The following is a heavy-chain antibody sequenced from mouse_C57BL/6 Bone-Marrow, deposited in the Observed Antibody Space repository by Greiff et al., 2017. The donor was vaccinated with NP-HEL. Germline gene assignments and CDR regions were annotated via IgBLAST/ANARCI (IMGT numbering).Heavy chain of an antibody. CDR2: FYPGSGSI. CDR1: GYTFTEYT. Sequence: VQLQQSGAELVKPGASVQLSCKASGYTFTEYTIHWVKQRSGQGLAWIGWFYPGSGSIKYNEKFQDKAPLTADTSSSPVSMALIRLTSEDSAVYFCARHEFSPYSYYVAWFAYWGQGTLVTVSA. V-gene: IGHV1-62-2*01. J-gene: IGHJ3*01. D-gene: IGHD2-12*01. CDR3: ARHEFSPYSYYVAWFAY.